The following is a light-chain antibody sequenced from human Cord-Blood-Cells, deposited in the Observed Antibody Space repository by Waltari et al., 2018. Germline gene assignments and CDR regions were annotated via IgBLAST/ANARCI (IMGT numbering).Light chain of an antibody. J-gene: IGLJ1*01. CDR2: EVS. CDR1: SSDVGGFNY. Sequence: QSALTQPPSASGSPGQSVTISRPGTSSDVGGFNYVSWYQQHPGKTPKLMIYEVSKRPSGVPDRFSGSKSGNTASLTVSGLQAEDEADYYCSSYAGSNNFVFGTGTKVTVL. CDR3: SSYAGSNNFV. V-gene: IGLV2-8*01.